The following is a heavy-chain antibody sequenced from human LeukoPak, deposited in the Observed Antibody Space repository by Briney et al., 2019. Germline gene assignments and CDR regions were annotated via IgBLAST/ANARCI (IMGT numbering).Heavy chain of an antibody. CDR3: ARASNSTYYYYYMDV. V-gene: IGHV3-21*01. CDR1: GFTFSSYW. D-gene: IGHD4-11*01. J-gene: IGHJ6*03. Sequence: GGSLRLSCAASGFTFSSYWMSWVRQAPGKGLEWVSSISSSSSYIYYADSVKGRFTISRDNAKNSLYLQMNSLRAEDTAVYYCARASNSTYYYYYMDVWGKGTTVTVSS. CDR2: ISSSSSYI.